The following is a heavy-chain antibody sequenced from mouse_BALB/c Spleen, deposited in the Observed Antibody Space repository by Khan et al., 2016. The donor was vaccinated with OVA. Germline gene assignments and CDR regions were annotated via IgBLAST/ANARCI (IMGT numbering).Heavy chain of an antibody. V-gene: IGHV5-6*01. CDR1: GFSFSSYS. J-gene: IGHJ3*01. D-gene: IGHD4-1*01. CDR2: ISSGGDYT. CDR3: GSHLTGSFDY. Sequence: EVELVESGGDLVKPGGSLKLSCAASGFSFSSYSMSWVRQTPDKRLEWVATISSGGDYTYYPDIVKGRFTISRDNAKNPLYLQMRSLKSEDTAMYYCGSHLTGSFDYWGQGTLVTVSA.